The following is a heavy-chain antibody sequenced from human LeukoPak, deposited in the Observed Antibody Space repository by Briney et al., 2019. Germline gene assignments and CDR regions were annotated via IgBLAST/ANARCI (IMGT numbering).Heavy chain of an antibody. J-gene: IGHJ2*01. V-gene: IGHV4-59*01. CDR1: GGSISSYY. CDR3: ARDFGGSDGYTGYWYFDR. Sequence: SETLSLTCTVSGGSISSYYWSWIRQPPGKGLEWIGYIYYSGSTTYNPSLKSRVTISVDTSKNQFSLKLSSVTAADTAVYYCARDFGGSDGYTGYWYFDRGGRGTLVTVSS. CDR2: IYYSGST. D-gene: IGHD5-24*01.